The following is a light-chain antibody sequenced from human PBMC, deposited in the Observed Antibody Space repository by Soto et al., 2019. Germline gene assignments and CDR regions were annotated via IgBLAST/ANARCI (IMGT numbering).Light chain of an antibody. J-gene: IGKJ5*01. CDR2: GAA. V-gene: IGKV3D-15*01. CDR3: QLCNNQPPIA. CDR1: QSVSTN. Sequence: EIVITQSPSTLSVSPGERATLSCRASQSVSTNLAWYQQKPGQSPWLLIYGAATRATGIPARFSGSATGMAFTPTVGSMESEKFTVYYCQLCNNQPPIAFGQGKRLE.